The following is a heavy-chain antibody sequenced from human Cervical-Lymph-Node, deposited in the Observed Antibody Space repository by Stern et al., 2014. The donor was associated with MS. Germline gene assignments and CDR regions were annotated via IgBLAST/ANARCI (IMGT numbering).Heavy chain of an antibody. D-gene: IGHD3-16*01. Sequence: QVQLVQSGAEVRKPGASVKVSCKASGYIFTNYHMHWVRQAPGQGLLWMGIINPSGGSTTYTQTFQGRVTVTRDTSTSTVYMELSSLRSEDTAVYYCARADREYSSAYYFDYWGQGTLVTVSS. J-gene: IGHJ4*02. CDR2: INPSGGST. CDR1: GYIFTNYH. CDR3: ARADREYSSAYYFDY. V-gene: IGHV1-46*03.